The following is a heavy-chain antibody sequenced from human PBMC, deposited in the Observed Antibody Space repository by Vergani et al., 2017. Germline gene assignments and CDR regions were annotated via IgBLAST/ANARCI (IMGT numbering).Heavy chain of an antibody. D-gene: IGHD3-3*01. CDR1: GGSFSGYY. CDR3: ARGVYYDFWSGYYGKRYYFDY. Sequence: QVQLQQWGAGLLKPSETLSLTCAVSGGSFSGYYWSWIRQPPGKGLEWIGEINHSGSTNYNPSLKSRVTISVDTSKNQFSLKLSSVTAADADVYYCARGVYYDFWSGYYGKRYYFDYWGQGTLVTVSS. V-gene: IGHV4-34*01. CDR2: INHSGST. J-gene: IGHJ4*02.